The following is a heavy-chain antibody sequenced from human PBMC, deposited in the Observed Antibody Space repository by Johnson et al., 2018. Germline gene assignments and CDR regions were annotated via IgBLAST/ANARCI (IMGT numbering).Heavy chain of an antibody. J-gene: IGHJ3*01. D-gene: IGHD3-16*01. CDR2: IYHSGST. Sequence: QVQLQESGPGLVKPSETLSLTCTVSGYSISSGHYWGWIRQPPGKGLEWIGSIYHSGSTYYNPSLKSRVTISMDTSKNQFSLKLSSVTAADTAVYYCARDVVWPYAFDFWGQGTMVTVSS. V-gene: IGHV4-38-2*02. CDR1: GYSISSGHY. CDR3: ARDVVWPYAFDF.